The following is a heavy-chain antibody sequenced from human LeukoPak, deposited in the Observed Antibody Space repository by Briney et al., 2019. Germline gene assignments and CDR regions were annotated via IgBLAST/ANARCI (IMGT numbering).Heavy chain of an antibody. CDR2: IKQDGSEK. CDR1: GFTFSSYW. J-gene: IGHJ6*02. CDR3: ARERSSSSWYLGPMYYYYGMDV. D-gene: IGHD6-13*01. V-gene: IGHV3-7*01. Sequence: QAGGSLRLSCAASGFTFSSYWMSWVRQAPGKGLEWVANIKQDGSEKYYVDSVKGRFTISRDNAKNSLYLQMNSLRAEDTAVYYCARERSSSSWYLGPMYYYYGMDVWGQGTAVTVS.